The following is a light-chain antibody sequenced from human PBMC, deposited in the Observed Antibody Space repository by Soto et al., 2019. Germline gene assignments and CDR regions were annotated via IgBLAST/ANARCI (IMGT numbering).Light chain of an antibody. CDR3: QQSLNVPPT. CDR1: PNVGKY. J-gene: IGKJ1*01. Sequence: DVQMTQSPSSLSASIGDRVTITCRASPNVGKYLNWYQQKPGKAPNVLIYAVSTLQGGAPSRFSGSGSGTNFTLTISSLQPEDFATYYCQQSLNVPPTFGQGTRVEIK. V-gene: IGKV1-39*01. CDR2: AVS.